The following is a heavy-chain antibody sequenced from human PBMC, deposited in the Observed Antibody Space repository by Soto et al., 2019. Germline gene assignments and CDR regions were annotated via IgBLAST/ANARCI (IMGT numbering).Heavy chain of an antibody. Sequence: SETLSLTCSVSGGSVNNKTYYWSWIRQPPGKRLEWIGHIYSSGSTYYNPSLKSRVSISVDTSNNQFSLKLTSVTAADTAVYFCAREDAARIERWFDAWGQGILVTVSS. J-gene: IGHJ5*02. CDR2: IYSSGST. CDR3: AREDAARIERWFDA. V-gene: IGHV4-31*03. CDR1: GGSVNNKTYY. D-gene: IGHD6-6*01.